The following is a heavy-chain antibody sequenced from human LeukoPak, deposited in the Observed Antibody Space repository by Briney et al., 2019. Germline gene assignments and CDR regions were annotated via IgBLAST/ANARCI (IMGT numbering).Heavy chain of an antibody. D-gene: IGHD2-15*01. J-gene: IGHJ4*02. CDR2: IYSGGST. V-gene: IGHV3-66*01. CDR3: ARVGMVAASYFDY. Sequence: PGGSLRLSCAASGFTVSSNYMSWVRQAPGKGLEWVSVIYSGGSTYYADSVKGRFTISRDNSKNTLYLQMNSLRAEDTAVYYCARVGMVAASYFDYWGQGTLVTVSS. CDR1: GFTVSSNY.